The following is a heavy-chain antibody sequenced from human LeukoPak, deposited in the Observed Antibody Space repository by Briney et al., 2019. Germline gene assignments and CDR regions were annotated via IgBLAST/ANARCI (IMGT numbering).Heavy chain of an antibody. CDR1: GGSISSYY. V-gene: IGHV4-59*01. D-gene: IGHD3-22*01. Sequence: SETLSLTCTVSGGSISSYYWSWIRQPPGKGLEWIGYIYYSGSTNYNPSLKSRVTISVDTSKNQFSLKLSSVTAADTAVYYCARDRGDYYDSRNGMDVRGQGTTVTVSS. J-gene: IGHJ6*02. CDR3: ARDRGDYYDSRNGMDV. CDR2: IYYSGST.